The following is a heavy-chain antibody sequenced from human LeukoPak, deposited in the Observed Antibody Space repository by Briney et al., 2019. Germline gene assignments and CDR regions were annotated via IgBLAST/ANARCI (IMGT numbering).Heavy chain of an antibody. D-gene: IGHD6-19*01. CDR3: ARDRSGGWYSHYFDY. V-gene: IGHV4-59*01. J-gene: IGHJ4*02. CDR2: IYYSGST. Sequence: SETLSLTCTVSGGSINSYYWSWIRQPPGKGLEWIGYIYYSGSTNYNPSLKSRVTISVDTSKNQFSLKLSSVTAADTAVYYCARDRSGGWYSHYFDYWGQGTLVTVSS. CDR1: GGSINSYY.